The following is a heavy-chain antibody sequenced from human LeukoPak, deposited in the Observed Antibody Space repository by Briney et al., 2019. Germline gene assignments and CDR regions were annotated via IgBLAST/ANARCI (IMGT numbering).Heavy chain of an antibody. J-gene: IGHJ4*02. D-gene: IGHD6-6*01. V-gene: IGHV3-7*01. Sequence: GGSLRLSCAASGFTFSSYWMTWVRQAPGKGLEWVANIKEDGIEKHYVDSVKGRFTISRDNAENSLYLQMNSLRAEDTAVYYCARVESSAFDYWGQGTLVSVSS. CDR3: ARVESSAFDY. CDR1: GFTFSSYW. CDR2: IKEDGIEK.